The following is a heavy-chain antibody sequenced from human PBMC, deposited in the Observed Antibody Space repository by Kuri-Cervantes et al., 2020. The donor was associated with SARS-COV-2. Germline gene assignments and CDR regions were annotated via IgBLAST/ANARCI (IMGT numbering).Heavy chain of an antibody. CDR1: GDSISSSAYY. Sequence: AGSLRLSCSVSGDSISSSAYYWGRIRQPPGKGLEGFGSIYYSGSTYYNASIKSRVTITVDTSKNQFSLKLSSVTAADTAVYYCARHGLKPRSSSYLLPHIDDWGQGTLVTVSS. CDR2: IYYSGST. J-gene: IGHJ4*02. D-gene: IGHD6-13*01. V-gene: IGHV4-39*01. CDR3: ARHGLKPRSSSYLLPHIDD.